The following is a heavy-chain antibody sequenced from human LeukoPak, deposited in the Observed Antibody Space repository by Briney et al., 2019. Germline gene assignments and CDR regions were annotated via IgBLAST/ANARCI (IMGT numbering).Heavy chain of an antibody. CDR1: GFTVSSNY. CDR3: ARGRVWFGELAPRYYYYGMDV. V-gene: IGHV3-66*01. CDR2: IYSGGST. Sequence: GGSLRLSCAASGFTVSSNYMSWVRQAPGKGLEWVSVIYSGGSTYYADSVKGRFTISRDNSKNTLYLQMNSLRAEDTAVYYCARGRVWFGELAPRYYYYGMDVWGQGTTVTVSS. J-gene: IGHJ6*02. D-gene: IGHD3-10*01.